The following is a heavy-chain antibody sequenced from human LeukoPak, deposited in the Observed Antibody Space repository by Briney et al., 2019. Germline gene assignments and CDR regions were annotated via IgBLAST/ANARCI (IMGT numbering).Heavy chain of an antibody. CDR1: GYSISSGYY. CDR3: ARGYSSSWYWFDP. D-gene: IGHD6-13*01. Sequence: SETLSLTCTVSGYSISSGYYWGWIRQPPGKGLEWIGSIYHSGSTYYNPSLKSRVTISVDTSKNQFSLELSSVTAADTAVYYCARGYSSSWYWFDPWGQGTLVTVSS. J-gene: IGHJ5*02. CDR2: IYHSGST. V-gene: IGHV4-38-2*02.